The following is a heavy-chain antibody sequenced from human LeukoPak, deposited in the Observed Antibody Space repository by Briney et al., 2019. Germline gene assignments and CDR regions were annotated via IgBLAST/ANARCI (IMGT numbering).Heavy chain of an antibody. Sequence: SETLSLTCTVSGGSISSYYWSWIRQPPGKGLEWIGYIYYSGSTNYNPSLKSRVTISVDTSKNQFSLKLSSVTAADTAVYYCARLVWVKRVTIPGWFDPWGQGTLVTVSS. V-gene: IGHV4-59*08. CDR3: ARLVWVKRVTIPGWFDP. D-gene: IGHD4-17*01. J-gene: IGHJ5*02. CDR1: GGSISSYY. CDR2: IYYSGST.